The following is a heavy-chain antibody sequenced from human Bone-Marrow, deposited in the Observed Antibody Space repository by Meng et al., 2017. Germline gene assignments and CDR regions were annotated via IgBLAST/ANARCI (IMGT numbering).Heavy chain of an antibody. J-gene: IGHJ4*02. CDR2: IRNKAKSYTT. CDR1: GFSFSDHY. D-gene: IGHD4-17*01. Sequence: GESLKISCAASGFSFSDHYMDWARQAPGKGLEWVGRIRNKAKSYTTEYTASVKGRFTVSRDDSKNSLYLQMNSLKAEDTAVYYCARESPMQNGDYPRSSDYWGQGTLVTVSS. V-gene: IGHV3-72*01. CDR3: ARESPMQNGDYPRSSDY.